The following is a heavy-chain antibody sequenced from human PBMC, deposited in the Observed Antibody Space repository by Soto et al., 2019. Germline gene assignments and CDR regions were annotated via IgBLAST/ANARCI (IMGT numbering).Heavy chain of an antibody. D-gene: IGHD2-2*01. CDR1: GFTFSSYG. Sequence: GGSLRLSCAASGFTFSSYGMHWVRQAPGKGLEWVAVISYDGSNKYYADSVKGRFTISRDNSKNTLYLQMNSLRAEDTAVYYCAKGRYCSSTSCYVRSVFNFDYWGQGTLVTVSS. CDR2: ISYDGSNK. J-gene: IGHJ4*02. CDR3: AKGRYCSSTSCYVRSVFNFDY. V-gene: IGHV3-30*18.